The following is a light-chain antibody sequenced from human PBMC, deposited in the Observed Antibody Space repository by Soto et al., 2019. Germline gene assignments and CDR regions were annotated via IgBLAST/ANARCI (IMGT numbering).Light chain of an antibody. V-gene: IGLV2-14*01. CDR2: EVS. CDR3: SSYRSSGTLYV. Sequence: QSVLTQPASVSGSPGQSITISCTGTSSDVGGHNYVSWYQQHPGKAPKLMIYEVSNRPSGVSNRFSGSKSGNTASLTISGLQAEDEADYSCSSYRSSGTLYVFGTGTKVTVL. J-gene: IGLJ1*01. CDR1: SSDVGGHNY.